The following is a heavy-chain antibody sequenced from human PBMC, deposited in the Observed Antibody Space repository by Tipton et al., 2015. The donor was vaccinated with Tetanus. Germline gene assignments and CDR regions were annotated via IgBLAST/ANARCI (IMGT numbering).Heavy chain of an antibody. V-gene: IGHV3-49*03. Sequence: SLRLSCTASGFTFGDYAMSWFRQAPGKGLEWVGFIRSKAYGGTTEYAASVKGRFTISRDDSKSIAYLQMNSLKTEDTAVYYCTRESDPWELRRPGWKECSFDYWGQGTLVPVSS. CDR2: IRSKAYGGTT. CDR3: TRESDPWELRRPGWKECSFDY. CDR1: GFTFGDYA. J-gene: IGHJ4*02. D-gene: IGHD1-26*01.